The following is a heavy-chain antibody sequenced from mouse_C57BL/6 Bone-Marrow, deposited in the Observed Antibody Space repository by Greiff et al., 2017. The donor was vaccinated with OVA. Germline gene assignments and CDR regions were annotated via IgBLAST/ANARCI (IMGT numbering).Heavy chain of an antibody. Sequence: QVQLQQSGAELVKPGASVKISCKASGYAFSSYWMTWVKQRPGKGLEWIGPIYPGDGDTNYNGKVKGQATLTADKSYSTAYMQLSSLTSEDSAVYVCARVGFLRKAWFADWGQGTLVTVSA. CDR3: ARVGFLRKAWFAD. CDR1: GYAFSSYW. CDR2: IYPGDGDT. V-gene: IGHV1-80*01. J-gene: IGHJ3*01. D-gene: IGHD1-1*01.